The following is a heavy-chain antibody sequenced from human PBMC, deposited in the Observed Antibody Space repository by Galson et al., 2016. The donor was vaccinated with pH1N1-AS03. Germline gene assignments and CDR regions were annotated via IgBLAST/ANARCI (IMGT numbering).Heavy chain of an antibody. Sequence: SLRLSCAASGFTFSSHVMAWVRQAPGKGLEWISSINDSGEATYYAESVKGRFTISRDNTDNTLYLQMDSLRAEDTAIYYCAKDRLTSLVVQGGFGHWGQGSLVTVSS. CDR2: INDSGEAT. D-gene: IGHD3-16*01. V-gene: IGHV3-23*01. CDR1: GFTFSSHV. CDR3: AKDRLTSLVVQGGFGH. J-gene: IGHJ5*02.